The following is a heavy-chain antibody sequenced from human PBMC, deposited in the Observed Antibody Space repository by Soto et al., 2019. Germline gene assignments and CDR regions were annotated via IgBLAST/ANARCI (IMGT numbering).Heavy chain of an antibody. CDR3: GTVFEL. J-gene: IGHJ5*02. Sequence: EEQVVESGGGLVQPGGSLRLSCAASGFIFTGHWMHWVRQGPGKGLDWVSGINNDGGATFYAGSVKGRFTISRDNSNNMVYLQMNRLGAEDSAVYYCGTVFELWGHGTQVTVSS. CDR1: GFIFTGHW. V-gene: IGHV3-74*01. CDR2: INNDGGAT. D-gene: IGHD4-4*01.